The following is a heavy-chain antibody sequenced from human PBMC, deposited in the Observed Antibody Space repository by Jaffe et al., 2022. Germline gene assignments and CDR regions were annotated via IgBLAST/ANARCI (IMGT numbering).Heavy chain of an antibody. Sequence: QVQLQQWGAGLLKPSETLSLTCAVYGGSFSGYYWSWIRQPPGKGLEWIGEINHSGSTNYNPSLKSRVTISVDTSKNQFSLKLSSVTAADTAVYYCARGKLYVWGSYRYTFDYWGQGTLVTVSS. J-gene: IGHJ4*02. CDR2: INHSGST. V-gene: IGHV4-34*01. D-gene: IGHD3-16*02. CDR3: ARGKLYVWGSYRYTFDY. CDR1: GGSFSGYY.